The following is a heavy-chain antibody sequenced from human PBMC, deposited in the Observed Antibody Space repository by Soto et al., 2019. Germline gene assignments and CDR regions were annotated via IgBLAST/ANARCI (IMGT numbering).Heavy chain of an antibody. J-gene: IGHJ5*02. Sequence: PSETLSLTCTVSRASISGFYLSFIHKSAGKGLQWIARIYATGTTDYNPSLKSRVMMSVDTSKRQFSLKLRSVTAADTAVYYCVRDGTKTLRDWLDPWGQGISVTVSS. V-gene: IGHV4-4*07. CDR3: VRDGTKTLRDWLDP. D-gene: IGHD3-16*01. CDR2: IYATGTT. CDR1: RASISGFY.